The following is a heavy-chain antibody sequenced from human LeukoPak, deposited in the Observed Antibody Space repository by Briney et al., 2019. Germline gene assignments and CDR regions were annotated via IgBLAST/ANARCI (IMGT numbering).Heavy chain of an antibody. CDR2: IYTSGST. V-gene: IGHV4-4*07. Sequence: PSETLSLTCTVSGGSISSYYWSWIRQPAGKGLEWIGRIYTSGSTNYNPSLKSRVTMSVDTSKNQFSLKLSSVTAADTAVYYCARDSRLWYSSGWYYFDYWGQGTLATVSS. J-gene: IGHJ4*02. D-gene: IGHD6-19*01. CDR3: ARDSRLWYSSGWYYFDY. CDR1: GGSISSYY.